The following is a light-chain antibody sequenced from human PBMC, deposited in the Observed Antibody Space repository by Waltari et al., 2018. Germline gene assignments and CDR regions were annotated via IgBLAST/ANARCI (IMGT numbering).Light chain of an antibody. CDR3: QQYNDWPRGT. CDR2: DAS. J-gene: IGKJ1*01. Sequence: EIVMTQSPATLSVSPGDRATLSCRASQSVSSNLAWYQQKPGQAPRLLIYDASTRATGIPARFSGSGSGTEFTLTINSLQSEDFAVYSCQQYNDWPRGTFGQGTKVEIK. CDR1: QSVSSN. V-gene: IGKV3-15*01.